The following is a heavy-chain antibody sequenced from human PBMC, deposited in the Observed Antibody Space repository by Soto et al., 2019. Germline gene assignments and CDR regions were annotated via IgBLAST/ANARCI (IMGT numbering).Heavy chain of an antibody. Sequence: GGSLRLSCAASGFTFSSYAMSWVRQAPGKGLKWVSAISGSGGSTYYADSVKGRFTISRDNAKNTLYLKMNSLRAEDTAVYYCAKDITVVGGRWGYYYCYGLDVWGQGTTVTVSS. D-gene: IGHD6-19*01. V-gene: IGHV3-23*01. CDR2: ISGSGGST. CDR1: GFTFSSYA. CDR3: AKDITVVGGRWGYYYCYGLDV. J-gene: IGHJ6*02.